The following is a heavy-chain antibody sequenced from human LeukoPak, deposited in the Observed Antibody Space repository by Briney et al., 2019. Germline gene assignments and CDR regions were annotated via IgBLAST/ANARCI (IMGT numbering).Heavy chain of an antibody. Sequence: SGGSLRLSCAASGFTFSSYWMSWVRHAPGKGLEWVANIKEDGSEKYYVDSVKGRLTISRDNAKNSLYLQMNSLRAEDTAVYYCARDHFDWVGDFDYWGQGTLVTVSS. CDR1: GFTFSSYW. D-gene: IGHD3-9*01. CDR2: IKEDGSEK. CDR3: ARDHFDWVGDFDY. J-gene: IGHJ4*02. V-gene: IGHV3-7*03.